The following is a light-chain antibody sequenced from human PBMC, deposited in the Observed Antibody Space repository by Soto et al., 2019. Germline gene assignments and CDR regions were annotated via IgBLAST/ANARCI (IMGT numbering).Light chain of an antibody. J-gene: IGLJ2*01. CDR3: QTWGSGAVV. CDR1: SGHSNYA. CDR2: LNSDGSH. V-gene: IGLV4-69*01. Sequence: QLVLTQSPSASASLGASVKLTCTLSSGHSNYAIAWHQQQPEKGPRYLMKLNSDGSHSKGDGIPDRFSGSSSGAERYLTISSLQSEDEADYDCQTWGSGAVVFGGGTKLTVL.